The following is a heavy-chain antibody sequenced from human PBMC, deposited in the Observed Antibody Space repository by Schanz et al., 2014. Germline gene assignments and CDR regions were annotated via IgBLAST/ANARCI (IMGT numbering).Heavy chain of an antibody. Sequence: QVQLVESGGGVVQPGRSLRLSCATSGLNFDYYGMNWVRQAPGKGLEWVANIGYDGSEKYYVDSVKGGFTISRDNSKDTLYLQMSGLTPEDTAVYYCARGPIPIQGVPMDFWGQGTLVTVSS. CDR3: ARGPIPIQGVPMDF. V-gene: IGHV3-33*01. D-gene: IGHD3-10*01. CDR2: IGYDGSEK. CDR1: GLNFDYYG. J-gene: IGHJ4*02.